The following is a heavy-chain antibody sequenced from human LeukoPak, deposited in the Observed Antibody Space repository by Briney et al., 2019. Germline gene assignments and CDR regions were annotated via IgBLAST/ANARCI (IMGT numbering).Heavy chain of an antibody. D-gene: IGHD6-19*01. CDR1: GFDFNNYA. V-gene: IGHV3-23*01. J-gene: IGHJ4*02. CDR2: VRGSGGST. Sequence: PGGSLRLSCAASGFDFNNYAMSWVRQAPGKGLEWVSAVRGSGGSTYYADSVKDRFTISRDNSKNTLYLQMNSLRVEDTAMYYCAKVPKKGLYSSDWFQAVRYFDSWGQGTLVTVSS. CDR3: AKVPKKGLYSSDWFQAVRYFDS.